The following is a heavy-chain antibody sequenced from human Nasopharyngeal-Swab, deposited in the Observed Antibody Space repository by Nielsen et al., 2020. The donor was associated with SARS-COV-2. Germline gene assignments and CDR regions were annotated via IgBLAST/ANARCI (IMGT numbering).Heavy chain of an antibody. J-gene: IGHJ6*02. Sequence: SETLSLTCTVSGGSISSSCYYWGWIRQPPGKGLEWIGRIYYSGSTYYNPSLKSRVTISVDTSKNQFSLKLSSVTAADTAVYYCARQFYDFWSGYPYYGMDVWGQGTTVTVSS. D-gene: IGHD3-3*01. CDR1: GGSISSSCYY. CDR2: IYYSGST. V-gene: IGHV4-39*01. CDR3: ARQFYDFWSGYPYYGMDV.